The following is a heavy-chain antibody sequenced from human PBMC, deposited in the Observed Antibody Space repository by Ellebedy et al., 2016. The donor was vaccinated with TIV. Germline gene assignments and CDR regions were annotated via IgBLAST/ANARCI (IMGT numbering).Heavy chain of an antibody. J-gene: IGHJ6*02. CDR1: GGSISSSSYY. CDR2: IYYSGST. Sequence: SETLSLTXTVSGGSISSSSYYWGWIRQPPGKGLEWIGSIYYSGSTYYNPSLKSRVTISVDTSKNQFSLKLSSVTAADTAVYYCARVWVDSSGWLGYYYGMDVWGQGTTVTVSS. CDR3: ARVWVDSSGWLGYYYGMDV. D-gene: IGHD6-19*01. V-gene: IGHV4-39*07.